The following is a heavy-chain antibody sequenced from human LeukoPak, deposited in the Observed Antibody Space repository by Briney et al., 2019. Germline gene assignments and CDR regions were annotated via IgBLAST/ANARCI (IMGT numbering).Heavy chain of an antibody. Sequence: RASVKVSCTASGYTFTSYHINWVRQATGQGLEWMGWMNPNSGNTGYAQKFQGRVTITRNTSISTAYMELSSLRSEDTAVYYCARYYYGSGSYILDPWGQGTLVTVSS. CDR3: ARYYYGSGSYILDP. D-gene: IGHD3-10*01. CDR2: MNPNSGNT. J-gene: IGHJ5*02. V-gene: IGHV1-8*03. CDR1: GYTFTSYH.